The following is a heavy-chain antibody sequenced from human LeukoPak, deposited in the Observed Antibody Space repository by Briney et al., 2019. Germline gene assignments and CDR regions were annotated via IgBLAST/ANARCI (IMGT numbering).Heavy chain of an antibody. D-gene: IGHD5-18*01. J-gene: IGHJ4*02. CDR3: ARALSAMVPDY. Sequence: GGSLRLSCAASGFTFSTYGMHWVRQAPGKGLEWVAVIRYDGTNRYYGDSVKGRFTISRDNSKNTLYLQMNSLRAKDTAVYYCARALSAMVPDYWGQGTLLTVSS. CDR1: GFTFSTYG. CDR2: IRYDGTNR. V-gene: IGHV3-33*01.